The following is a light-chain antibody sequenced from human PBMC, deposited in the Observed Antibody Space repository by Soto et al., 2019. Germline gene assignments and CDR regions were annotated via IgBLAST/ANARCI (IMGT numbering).Light chain of an antibody. CDR2: EVS. CDR3: SSYAGSTHV. CDR1: SSDVGGYNY. V-gene: IGLV2-8*01. Sequence: QSVLTQPPSASGSPGQSVTISCTGTSSDVGGYNYVSWYQQHPGKAPQLMIFEVSKRPSGVPDRFSGSKSGNTASLTVSGLQADDSADYYCSSYAGSTHVFGTGTKVTVL. J-gene: IGLJ1*01.